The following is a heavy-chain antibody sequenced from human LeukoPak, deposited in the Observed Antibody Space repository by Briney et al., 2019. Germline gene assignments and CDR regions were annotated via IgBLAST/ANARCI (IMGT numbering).Heavy chain of an antibody. CDR2: ITSSGTTS. Sequence: GGSLRLSCTASGFTFSDHYMSWSRLSPGKGLEWLSYITSSGTTSDYADSVKGRFTISRDNAKNSMYLQMNSLRPEDTAVYYCARDPDYGDPDWGQGTLVTVSS. D-gene: IGHD4-17*01. V-gene: IGHV3-11*01. CDR3: ARDPDYGDPD. J-gene: IGHJ4*02. CDR1: GFTFSDHY.